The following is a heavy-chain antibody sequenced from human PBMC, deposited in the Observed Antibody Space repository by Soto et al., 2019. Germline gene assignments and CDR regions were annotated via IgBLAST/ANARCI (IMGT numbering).Heavy chain of an antibody. D-gene: IGHD2-2*01. V-gene: IGHV4-31*03. J-gene: IGHJ5*02. Sequence: QVQLQESGPGLVKPSQTLSLTCTVSGGSISSGGYYWSWIRQHPGKGLEWIGYIYYSGSTYYNPSLKSRVTISVDTSKNQFSLKLSSVTAADTAVYYCARDIVVVSAAIAGWFDPWGQGTLVTVSS. CDR3: ARDIVVVSAAIAGWFDP. CDR2: IYYSGST. CDR1: GGSISSGGYY.